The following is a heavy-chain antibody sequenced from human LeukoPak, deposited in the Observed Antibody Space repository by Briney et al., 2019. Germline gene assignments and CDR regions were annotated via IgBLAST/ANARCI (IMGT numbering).Heavy chain of an antibody. V-gene: IGHV6-1*01. CDR1: GDNVSSNSAT. D-gene: IGHD3-10*01. CDR3: ARGVGAAWKVFDY. Sequence: PSQTLSLTCAISGDNVSSNSATWSWIRQSPSRGLEWLGRTYNRSDWYSDYAVSVRSRLTINPDTSKNKFSLQLNSVTPADTAVYYCARGVGAAWKVFDYWGQGTLVTVSS. CDR2: TYNRSDWYS. J-gene: IGHJ4*02.